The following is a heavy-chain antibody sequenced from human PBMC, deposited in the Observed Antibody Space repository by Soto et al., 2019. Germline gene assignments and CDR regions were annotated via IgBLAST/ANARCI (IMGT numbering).Heavy chain of an antibody. D-gene: IGHD6-19*01. Sequence: PGGSLRLSCAASGFTLSSYAIHWVRLAPGKGLEWVTVISKGGSNLYFADSVKGRFTISRDNSKNTLYLQMNSLRSEDTAVYYCAREVEYTSAFGISSSFDYWGQGTLVTVSS. CDR3: AREVEYTSAFGISSSFDY. CDR1: GFTLSSYA. J-gene: IGHJ4*02. CDR2: ISKGGSNL. V-gene: IGHV3-30-3*01.